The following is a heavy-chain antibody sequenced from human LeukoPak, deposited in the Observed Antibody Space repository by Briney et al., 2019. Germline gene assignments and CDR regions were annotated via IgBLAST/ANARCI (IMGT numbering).Heavy chain of an antibody. CDR2: ISGSGANT. J-gene: IGHJ4*02. Sequence: GGSLRLSCAASGFTFSNYVMHWVRQAPVKGLEWVSLISGSGANTYYADSVKGRFTISRDNSKNTVYLQMNSLRAEDTAVYYCAKGSGYSNGGAIDYWGQGTLVTVSS. CDR1: GFTFSNYV. V-gene: IGHV3-23*01. D-gene: IGHD5-18*01. CDR3: AKGSGYSNGGAIDY.